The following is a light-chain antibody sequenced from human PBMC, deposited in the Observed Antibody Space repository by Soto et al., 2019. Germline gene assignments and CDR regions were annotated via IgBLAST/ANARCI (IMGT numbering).Light chain of an antibody. V-gene: IGKV3D-11*01. CDR1: QGVSSY. Sequence: EIVLTQSPATLSLSPGERATLSCRASQGVSSYLAWYRQKPGQAPRLLIYDASNRATGIPARFSGSGPGTDFTLPISSLEPEDFAVYYCQQRSNWPPLTFGGGTKVQIK. J-gene: IGKJ4*01. CDR3: QQRSNWPPLT. CDR2: DAS.